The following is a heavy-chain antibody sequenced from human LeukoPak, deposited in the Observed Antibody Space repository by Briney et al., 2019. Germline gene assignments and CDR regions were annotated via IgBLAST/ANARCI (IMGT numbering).Heavy chain of an antibody. Sequence: GGSLRLSCAASGFTFGSYAMSWVRQAPGKGLEWVSAISGSGGSTYYADSVKGRFTISRDNSKNTLYLQMNSLRAEDTAVYYCAKDVYGSGSYFDYWGQGTLVTVSS. CDR2: ISGSGGST. CDR1: GFTFGSYA. V-gene: IGHV3-23*01. J-gene: IGHJ4*02. CDR3: AKDVYGSGSYFDY. D-gene: IGHD3-10*01.